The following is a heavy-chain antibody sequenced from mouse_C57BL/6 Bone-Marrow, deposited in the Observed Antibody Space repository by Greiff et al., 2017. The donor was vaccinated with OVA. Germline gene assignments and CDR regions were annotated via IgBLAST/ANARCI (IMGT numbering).Heavy chain of an antibody. CDR3: ARSGGKGAMDY. J-gene: IGHJ4*01. CDR1: GYTFTSYW. V-gene: IGHV1-64*01. Sequence: QVQLQQPGAELVKPGASVKLSCKASGYTFTSYWMHWVKQRPGQGLEWIGMIHPNSGSTNYNEKFKSKATLTVDKSSSTAYMQLSSLTSEDSAVDYCARSGGKGAMDYWGQGTSVTVSS. D-gene: IGHD1-3*01. CDR2: IHPNSGST.